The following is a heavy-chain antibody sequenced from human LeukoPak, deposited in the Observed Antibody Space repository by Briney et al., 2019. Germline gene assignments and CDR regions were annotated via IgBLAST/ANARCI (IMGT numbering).Heavy chain of an antibody. V-gene: IGHV4-39*01. Sequence: SETLSLTCSVSGGSISSSHYYWGWIRQPPGKGLEWIGTTYYSGTTYYNPSLKSRVTLSVDTSKNQFSLTLSPVTAADTAVYHCVRSEQWLVRVFDSWGQGTLVTVSS. CDR3: VRSEQWLVRVFDS. CDR1: GGSISSSHYY. CDR2: TYYSGTT. J-gene: IGHJ4*02. D-gene: IGHD6-19*01.